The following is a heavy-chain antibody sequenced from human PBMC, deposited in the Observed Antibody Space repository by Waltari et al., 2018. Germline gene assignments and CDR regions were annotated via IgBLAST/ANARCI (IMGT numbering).Heavy chain of an antibody. V-gene: IGHV1-46*01. CDR2: INPSGGST. Sequence: QVQLVQSGAEVKKPGASVKVSCKASGYTFTSYYMHWVRQAPGQGLEWMGRINPSGGSTSYAQKFQGRVTMTRDTSTSTVYMELSSLRSEDTAVYYCARAGVVPAAIPLNAFDIWGQGTMVTVSS. D-gene: IGHD2-2*01. CDR1: GYTFTSYY. J-gene: IGHJ3*02. CDR3: ARAGVVPAAIPLNAFDI.